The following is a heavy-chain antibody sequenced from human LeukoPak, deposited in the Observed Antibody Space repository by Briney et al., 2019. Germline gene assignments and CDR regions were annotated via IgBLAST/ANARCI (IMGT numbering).Heavy chain of an antibody. CDR1: GGSISSGGYS. Sequence: SETLSLTCAVSGGSISSGGYSWSWIRQPPGKGLEWIGYIYHSGSTYYNPSLKSRVTISVDRSKNQFSLKLSSVTAADTAVYYCARVGIFGASDIWGQGTMVNVSS. CDR2: IYHSGST. V-gene: IGHV4-30-2*01. J-gene: IGHJ3*02. CDR3: ARVGIFGASDI. D-gene: IGHD3-10*01.